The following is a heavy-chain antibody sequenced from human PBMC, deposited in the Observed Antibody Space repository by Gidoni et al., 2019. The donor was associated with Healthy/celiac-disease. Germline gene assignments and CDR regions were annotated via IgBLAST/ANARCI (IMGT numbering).Heavy chain of an antibody. CDR2: IYYSGST. J-gene: IGHJ3*02. D-gene: IGHD6-19*01. CDR3: ARISQPNSSGWYWARGAFDI. CDR1: GGSISRSSYY. V-gene: IGHV4-39*01. Sequence: QLQLQESGPGLVKPSETLSLTCTVSGGSISRSSYYWGWLRQPPGKGLEWIGSIYYSGSTYYNPSLKSRVTIAVDTSKNQFSLKLSSVTAADTAVYYCARISQPNSSGWYWARGAFDIWGKGQWSPSLQ.